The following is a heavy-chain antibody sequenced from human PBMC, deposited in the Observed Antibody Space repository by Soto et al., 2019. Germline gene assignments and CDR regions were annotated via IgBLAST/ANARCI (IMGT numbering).Heavy chain of an antibody. V-gene: IGHV3-11*01. CDR1: GFTFSKYY. Sequence: PGGSLILSCASSGFTFSKYYMTSLVQSPGKGLECLSVISSREVTVYYADSVKGRFTISRDNTKNSLYLQMTTLRDEDAAVYYCARVSASGWNVNGRDYFDSWGQGTLVTVSS. CDR3: ARVSASGWNVNGRDYFDS. J-gene: IGHJ4*02. D-gene: IGHD6-19*01. CDR2: ISSREVTV.